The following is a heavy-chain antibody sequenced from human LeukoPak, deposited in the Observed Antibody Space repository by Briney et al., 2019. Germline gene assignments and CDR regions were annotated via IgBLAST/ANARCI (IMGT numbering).Heavy chain of an antibody. V-gene: IGHV4-34*01. CDR2: INHSGST. Sequence: SETLSLTCAVYGGSFSGYYWSWIRQPPGKGLEWIGEINHSGSTNYNPSLKSRVTISVDTSKNQFSLKLSSVTAADTAVYYCATLAAPYRGQGTLVTVSS. CDR1: GGSFSGYY. D-gene: IGHD6-13*01. J-gene: IGHJ4*02. CDR3: ATLAAPY.